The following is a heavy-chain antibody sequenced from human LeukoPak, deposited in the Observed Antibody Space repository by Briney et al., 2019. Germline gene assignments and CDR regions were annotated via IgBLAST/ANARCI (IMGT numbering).Heavy chain of an antibody. CDR2: IYHSGST. Sequence: SGTLSLTCAVSGGSISSSNWWSWVRPPPGRGLEWIGEIYHSGSTNYNPSLKSRVTISVDKSKNQFSLKLSPVTAADTAVYYCARLYHGDYYYFDYWGQGTLVTVSS. CDR1: GGSISSSNW. D-gene: IGHD4-17*01. V-gene: IGHV4-4*02. CDR3: ARLYHGDYYYFDY. J-gene: IGHJ4*02.